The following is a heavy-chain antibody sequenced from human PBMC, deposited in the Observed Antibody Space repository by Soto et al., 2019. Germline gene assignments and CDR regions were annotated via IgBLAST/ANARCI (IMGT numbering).Heavy chain of an antibody. CDR2: IYSGGST. V-gene: IGHV3-53*01. J-gene: IGHJ4*02. CDR1: GFTVSSNY. CDR3: ARVAVEMATTTSFNDY. Sequence: GGSLRLSCAASGFTVSSNYMSWVRQAPGKGLEWVSVIYSGGSTYYADSVKGRFTISRDNSKNTLYLQMNSLRAGDTAVYYCARVAVEMATTTSFNDYWGQGSLVTVSS. D-gene: IGHD5-12*01.